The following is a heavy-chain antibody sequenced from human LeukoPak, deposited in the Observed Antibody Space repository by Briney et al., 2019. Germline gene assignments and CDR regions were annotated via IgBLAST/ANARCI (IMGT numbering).Heavy chain of an antibody. CDR2: IYYSGST. CDR3: ARGHCGGDCFRGYFDY. D-gene: IGHD2-21*02. CDR1: GGSISSYY. Sequence: SETLSLTCTVSGGSISSYYWSWIRQPPGKGLEWIGYIYYSGSTNYNPSLKSRVTISVDTSKNQFSLKLSSVTAADTAVYYCARGHCGGDCFRGYFDYWGQGTLVTVSS. V-gene: IGHV4-59*01. J-gene: IGHJ4*02.